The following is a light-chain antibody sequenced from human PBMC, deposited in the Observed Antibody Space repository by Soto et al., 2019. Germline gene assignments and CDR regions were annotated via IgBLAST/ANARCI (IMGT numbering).Light chain of an antibody. CDR2: GAS. V-gene: IGKV1-39*01. CDR1: QSISIY. Sequence: DIQMTHSPSSLSASVGYRVTITSRPSQSISIYLHWYQLKPGKAPNLLMYGASYLKSGVPSRFSGSGSETDFTLTISSLQPEDFATYSCQQSYSTTWTFGQGTKVDIK. J-gene: IGKJ1*01. CDR3: QQSYSTTWT.